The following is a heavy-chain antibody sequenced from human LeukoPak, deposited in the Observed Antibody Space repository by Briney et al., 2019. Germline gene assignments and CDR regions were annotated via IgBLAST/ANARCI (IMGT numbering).Heavy chain of an antibody. CDR3: ARSNYFYDSSGPFDY. D-gene: IGHD3-22*01. CDR2: IYTSGST. V-gene: IGHV4-4*07. J-gene: IGHJ4*02. Sequence: SETLSLTCTVSGGSIRSYYWSWIRQPAGKGLEWIGRIYTSGSTNYNPSLKSRVTMSVDTSKNQFSLKLSSVTAADTAVYYRARSNYFYDSSGPFDYWGQGTLVTVSS. CDR1: GGSIRSYY.